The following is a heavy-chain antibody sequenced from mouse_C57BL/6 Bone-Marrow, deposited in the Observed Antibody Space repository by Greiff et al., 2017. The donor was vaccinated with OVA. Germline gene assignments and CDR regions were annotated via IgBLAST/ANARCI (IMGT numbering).Heavy chain of an antibody. CDR3: ARRGAYYGSSYWYFDV. D-gene: IGHD1-1*01. CDR1: GYAFSSYW. Sequence: VQLQQSGAELVKPGASVKISSKASGYAFSSYWMNWVKQRPGKGLEWIGQIYPGDGDTNYNGKFKGKATLTADKSSSTAYMQLSSLTSEDSAVYFCARRGAYYGSSYWYFDVWGTGTTVTVSS. V-gene: IGHV1-80*01. J-gene: IGHJ1*03. CDR2: IYPGDGDT.